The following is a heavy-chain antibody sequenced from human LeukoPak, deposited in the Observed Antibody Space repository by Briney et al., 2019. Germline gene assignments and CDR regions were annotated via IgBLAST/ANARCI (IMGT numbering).Heavy chain of an antibody. CDR1: GFTFSSYG. CDR3: AKDRPTLTAMGTYYFDY. V-gene: IGHV3-30*02. D-gene: IGHD5-18*01. Sequence: GGSLRLSCAASGFTFSSYGMHWVRQAPGKGLEWVAFIRYDGSNKYYADSVKGRFTISRDNPKNTLYLQMNSLRAEDTAVYYCAKDRPTLTAMGTYYFDYWGQGTLVTVSS. J-gene: IGHJ4*02. CDR2: IRYDGSNK.